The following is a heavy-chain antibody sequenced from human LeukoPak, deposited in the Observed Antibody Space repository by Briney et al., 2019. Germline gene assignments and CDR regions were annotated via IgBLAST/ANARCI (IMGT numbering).Heavy chain of an antibody. D-gene: IGHD4-17*01. CDR2: ISGSGGNT. CDR1: GFTFSSYA. CDR3: AALKGGSTVITKGDY. Sequence: GGSLRLSCAASGFTFSSYAMSWVRQAPGKGLDWVSSISGSGGNTYYADSVKGRFTISRDNSKNTLYLQMNSLGAEDTAVYYCAALKGGSTVITKGDYLGQGTLVTVSS. V-gene: IGHV3-23*01. J-gene: IGHJ4*02.